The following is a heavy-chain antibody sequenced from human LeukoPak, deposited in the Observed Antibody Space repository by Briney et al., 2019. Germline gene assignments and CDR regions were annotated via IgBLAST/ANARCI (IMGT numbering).Heavy chain of an antibody. Sequence: SETLSLTCTVSGACTSSSTYYWGWIRQPPGKGLEWIGNTYYSGSTYYSPSLKSRLTISVDTSRNQFSLKLSSVTAADTAVYYCARQGAGGRAFDIWGQGTMVTVSS. CDR3: ARQGAGGRAFDI. J-gene: IGHJ3*02. CDR1: GACTSSSTYY. CDR2: TYYSGST. V-gene: IGHV4-39*01. D-gene: IGHD1-26*01.